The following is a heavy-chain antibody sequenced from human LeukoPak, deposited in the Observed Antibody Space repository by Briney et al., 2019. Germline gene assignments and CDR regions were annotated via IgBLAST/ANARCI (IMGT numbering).Heavy chain of an antibody. V-gene: IGHV4-59*11. D-gene: IGHD3-22*01. J-gene: IGHJ1*01. CDR2: IYYSGST. Sequence: SETLSLTCTVSGGSISSHYWSWIRPPPGKGLEWIGYIYYSGSTNYNPSLKSRVTISVDTSKNQFSLKLSSVTAADTAVYYCARDYYDSSGYYFIQHWGQGTLVTVSS. CDR1: GGSISSHY. CDR3: ARDYYDSSGYYFIQH.